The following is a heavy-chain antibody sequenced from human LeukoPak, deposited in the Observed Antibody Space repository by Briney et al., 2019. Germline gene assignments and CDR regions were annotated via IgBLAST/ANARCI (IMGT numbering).Heavy chain of an antibody. J-gene: IGHJ4*02. CDR3: AGGGGGGIATVTTVGQIDY. Sequence: SETLSLTCAVYGGSFSGYYWSWIRQPPGKGLEWIGSIYHSGSTYYNPSLKSRVTISVDTSKNQFSLKLSSVTAADTAVYYCAGGGGGGIATVTTVGQIDYWGQGTLVTVSS. D-gene: IGHD4-17*01. V-gene: IGHV4-34*01. CDR2: IYHSGST. CDR1: GGSFSGYY.